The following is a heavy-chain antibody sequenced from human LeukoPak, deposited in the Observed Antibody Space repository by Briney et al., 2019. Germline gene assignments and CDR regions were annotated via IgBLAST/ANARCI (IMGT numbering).Heavy chain of an antibody. CDR3: ARRFGVARRGYYFDY. Sequence: SETLSLTCAVYGVSFSGYYWSWIRQPPGKGLEWTGEINHSGSTNYNPSLKSRVTISVDTSKNQFSLKLSSVTAADTAVYCCARRFGVARRGYYFDYWGQGTLVTVSS. V-gene: IGHV4-34*01. D-gene: IGHD3-3*01. CDR2: INHSGST. J-gene: IGHJ4*02. CDR1: GVSFSGYY.